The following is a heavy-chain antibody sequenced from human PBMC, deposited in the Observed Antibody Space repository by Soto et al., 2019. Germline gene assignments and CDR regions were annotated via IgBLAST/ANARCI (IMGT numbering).Heavy chain of an antibody. CDR1: GFTFSSYA. CDR2: ISGSGGST. V-gene: IGHV3-23*01. D-gene: IGHD3-3*01. Sequence: GGSLRLSCAASGFTFSSYAMSWVRQAPGKGLEWVSAISGSGGSTYYADSVKGRLTIPRDNSKNTLYLQMNSLRAEDTAVYYCAKDGYDFWSGYYIVDYWGQGTLVTVSS. CDR3: AKDGYDFWSGYYIVDY. J-gene: IGHJ4*02.